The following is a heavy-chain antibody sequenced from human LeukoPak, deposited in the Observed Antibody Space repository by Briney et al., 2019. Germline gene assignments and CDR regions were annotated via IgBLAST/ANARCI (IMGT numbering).Heavy chain of an antibody. CDR1: GDSISSSYFY. D-gene: IGHD3-22*01. J-gene: IGHJ4*02. CDR2: IYSSGSA. CDR3: ARRNSGYPFDY. V-gene: IGHV4-39*01. Sequence: SETLSLTCTVSGDSISSSYFYWAWIRQPPGKGLQWIGSIYSSGSAYYNPSLKSRVTISVDTSKNEFSLKVSSVTAADTAVYYCARRNSGYPFDYWGQGTLVTVSS.